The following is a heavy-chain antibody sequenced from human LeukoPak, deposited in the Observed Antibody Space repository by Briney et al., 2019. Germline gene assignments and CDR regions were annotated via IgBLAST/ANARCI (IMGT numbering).Heavy chain of an antibody. CDR1: GGSISSYY. V-gene: IGHV4-59*01. J-gene: IGHJ6*03. Sequence: PSETLSLTCTVSGGSISSYYWSWIRQPPGKGLEWIGYIYYSGSTNYNPSLKSRVTISVDTSKNQFSLKLSSVTAADTAVYYCARDTPSLYSNYPYMDVWGKGTTVTVSS. D-gene: IGHD4-11*01. CDR2: IYYSGST. CDR3: ARDTPSLYSNYPYMDV.